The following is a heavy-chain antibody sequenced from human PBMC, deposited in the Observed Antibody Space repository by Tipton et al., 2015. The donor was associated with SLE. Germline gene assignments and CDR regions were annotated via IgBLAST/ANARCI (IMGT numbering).Heavy chain of an antibody. J-gene: IGHJ3*02. CDR2: IDYSGST. CDR3: ARDDLVRGAGAFYI. V-gene: IGHV4-31*03. CDR1: AVSVSIGSDY. Sequence: TLSLTCNVSAVSVSIGSDYWSWIRQPPGKGLEWIGNIDYSGSTYYNPSLKSRVTISVDTSKNQFSLKLSSVTAADTAVYYCARDDLVRGAGAFYIWGQGTMVTVSS. D-gene: IGHD3-10*01.